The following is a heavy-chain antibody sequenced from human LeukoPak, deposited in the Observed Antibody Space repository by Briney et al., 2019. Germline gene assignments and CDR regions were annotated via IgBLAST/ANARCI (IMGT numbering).Heavy chain of an antibody. CDR1: GYTFTSYY. D-gene: IGHD2-15*01. CDR2: INPSGGST. J-gene: IGHJ4*02. V-gene: IGHV1-46*01. Sequence: ASVKVSCKASGYTFTSYYMHWVRQAPGQGLEWMGIINPSGGSTNYAQKFQGRVTMTRDTSISTAYMELSRLRSDDTAVYYCARDPPHCSGGSCYPDYFDYWGQGTLVTVSS. CDR3: ARDPPHCSGGSCYPDYFDY.